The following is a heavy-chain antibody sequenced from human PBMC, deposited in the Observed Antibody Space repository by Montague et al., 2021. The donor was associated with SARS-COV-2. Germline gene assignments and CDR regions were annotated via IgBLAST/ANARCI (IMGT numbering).Heavy chain of an antibody. V-gene: IGHV3-23*01. CDR3: AKQRGTITTTFDY. J-gene: IGHJ4*02. CDR2: ISGSGGT. D-gene: IGHD1-1*01. CDR1: GFTFNTYG. Sequence: SLRLSCAASGFTFNTYGMSWVRQAPGQGLEWVSCISGSGGTYYAXSVTGRFAISRDTSNNTLYLQMNSLRAEDTAIYYCAKQRGTITTTFDYWGQGSLVTVSS.